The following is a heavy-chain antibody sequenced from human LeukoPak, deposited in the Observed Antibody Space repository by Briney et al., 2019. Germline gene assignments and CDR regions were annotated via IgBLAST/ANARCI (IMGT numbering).Heavy chain of an antibody. D-gene: IGHD6-13*01. CDR2: ISSSSSYT. CDR1: GFTFSDYY. J-gene: IGHJ4*02. CDR3: ARDRSSYSSSWYQDY. V-gene: IGHV3-11*06. Sequence: SGESLRLSCAASGFTFSDYYMSWIRQAPGKGLEWVSYISSSSSYTNYADSVKGRFTISRDNAKNSLYLQMNSLRAEDTAVYYCARDRSSYSSSWYQDYWGQGTLVTVSS.